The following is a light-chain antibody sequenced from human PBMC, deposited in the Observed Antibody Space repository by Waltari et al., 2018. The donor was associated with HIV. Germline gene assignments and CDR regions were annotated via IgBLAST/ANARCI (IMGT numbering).Light chain of an antibody. CDR2: DVT. CDR3: CSYTSSYTL. V-gene: IGLV2-11*01. CDR1: SSSFGGYNY. J-gene: IGLJ2*01. Sequence: QSALPQPRSVSGSPGQSVPIPCPGASSSFGGYNYFSWYQQHPGKAPKLMIYDVTKRPSGVPDRFSGSKSGNTASLTISGLQADDEADYFCCSYTSSYTLFGGGTKLTVL.